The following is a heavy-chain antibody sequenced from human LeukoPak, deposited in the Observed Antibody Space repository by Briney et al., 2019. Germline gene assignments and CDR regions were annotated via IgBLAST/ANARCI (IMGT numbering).Heavy chain of an antibody. V-gene: IGHV3-73*01. CDR2: IRSKANSYAT. D-gene: IGHD3-3*01. CDR3: TSRYYDFWSGYFPPYYFDY. Sequence: GGSLKLSCAASGFTFSGSAMHWVRQASGKGLEWVGRIRSKANSYATAYAASVEGRFTISRDDSKNTAYLQMNSLKTEDTAVYYCTSRYYDFWSGYFPPYYFDYWGQGTLVTVSS. CDR1: GFTFSGSA. J-gene: IGHJ4*02.